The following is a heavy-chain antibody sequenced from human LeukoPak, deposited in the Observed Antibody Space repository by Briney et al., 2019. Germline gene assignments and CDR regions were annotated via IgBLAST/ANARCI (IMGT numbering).Heavy chain of an antibody. CDR2: INHSGST. CDR3: ARSQPAGYFDY. D-gene: IGHD1-14*01. V-gene: IGHV4-34*01. CDR1: GGSISSYY. J-gene: IGHJ4*02. Sequence: NASETLSLTCTVSGGSISSYYWSWIRQPPGKGLEWIGEINHSGSTNYNPSLKSRVTISVDTSKNQFSLKLSSVTAADTAVYYCARSQPAGYFDYWGQGTLVTVSS.